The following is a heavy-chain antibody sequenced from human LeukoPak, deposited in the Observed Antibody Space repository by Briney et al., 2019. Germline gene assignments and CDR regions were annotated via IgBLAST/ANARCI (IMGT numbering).Heavy chain of an antibody. V-gene: IGHV4-39*07. CDR3: TVIADIVVVPAAMGSNWFDP. J-gene: IGHJ5*02. D-gene: IGHD2-2*01. CDR2: IYYSGST. Sequence: PSETLSLTCTVSGGSISSSSYYWGWIRQPPGKGLEWIGSIYYSGSTYYNPSLKSRVTISVDTSKNQFSLKLSSVTAADTAVYYCTVIADIVVVPAAMGSNWFDPWGQGTLVTVSS. CDR1: GGSISSSSYY.